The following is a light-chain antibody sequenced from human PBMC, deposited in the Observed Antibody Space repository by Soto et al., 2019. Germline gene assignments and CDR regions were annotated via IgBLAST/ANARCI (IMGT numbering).Light chain of an antibody. Sequence: EIVMTQSPATLSVSPGERATLSCRASQSVSSDLAWYLQKPGQAPSLLIYGASTRATGMPARFSGSGSGTDFTLTISSLQSEDFAVYYCQQYNNWPHTFGQGTKLEIK. CDR2: GAS. CDR3: QQYNNWPHT. CDR1: QSVSSD. V-gene: IGKV3-15*01. J-gene: IGKJ2*01.